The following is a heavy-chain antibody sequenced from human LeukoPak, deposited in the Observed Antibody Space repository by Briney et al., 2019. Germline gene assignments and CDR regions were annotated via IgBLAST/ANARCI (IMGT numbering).Heavy chain of an antibody. Sequence: SQTLSLTCTVSGGSISSGGYYWSWIRQPPGKGLEWIGYIYHSGSTYYNPSLKSRVTISVDRSKNQFSLKLSSVTAADTAVYYCARDGPELNDAFDIWGQGTMVTVSS. J-gene: IGHJ3*02. CDR1: GGSISSGGYY. V-gene: IGHV4-30-2*01. CDR3: ARDGPELNDAFDI. CDR2: IYHSGST. D-gene: IGHD1-26*01.